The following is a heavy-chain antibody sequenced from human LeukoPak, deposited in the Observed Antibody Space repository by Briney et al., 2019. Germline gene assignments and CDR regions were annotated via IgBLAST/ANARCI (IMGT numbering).Heavy chain of an antibody. CDR1: GFNFTYYA. Sequence: GGSLRLSCIGSGFNFTYYAIYWVRQAPGKGLEWVAVVSDDGNDGYYADSVKGRFSISRDNSQNTVTLQTNNLRVEDTAIYYCAKLDWNDGSYYFDYWGQGTLVTVSS. CDR3: AKLDWNDGSYYFDY. V-gene: IGHV3-30*18. CDR2: VSDDGNDG. D-gene: IGHD1-1*01. J-gene: IGHJ4*02.